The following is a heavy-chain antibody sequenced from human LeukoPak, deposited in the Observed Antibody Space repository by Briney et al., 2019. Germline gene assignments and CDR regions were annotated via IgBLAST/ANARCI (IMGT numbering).Heavy chain of an antibody. CDR2: INPNSGGR. CDR1: GYTFTGYY. CDR3: ARAWWGRYFDY. D-gene: IGHD2-15*01. Sequence: ASVKVSCKASGYTFTGYYMHWVRQAPGQGREGMGRINPNSGGRNYAQKFQGRVTMTRDTSSSTAYMELSRLRSDDTAVYYCARAWWGRYFDYWGQGTLVTVSS. V-gene: IGHV1-2*06. J-gene: IGHJ4*02.